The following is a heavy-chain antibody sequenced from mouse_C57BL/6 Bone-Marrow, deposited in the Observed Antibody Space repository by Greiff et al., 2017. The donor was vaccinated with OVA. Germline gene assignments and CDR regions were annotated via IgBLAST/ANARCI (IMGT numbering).Heavy chain of an antibody. CDR2: INPNYGTT. J-gene: IGHJ2*01. D-gene: IGHD2-1*01. Sequence: VQLQQSGPELVKPGASVKISCKASGYSFTDYNMNWVKQSNGKSLEWIGVINPNYGTTSYNQKFKGKATLTVDQSSSTAYMQLNSLTSEDSAVYYSEYYGNYDPYFDYWGQGTTLTVSS. CDR3: EYYGNYDPYFDY. V-gene: IGHV1-39*01. CDR1: GYSFTDYN.